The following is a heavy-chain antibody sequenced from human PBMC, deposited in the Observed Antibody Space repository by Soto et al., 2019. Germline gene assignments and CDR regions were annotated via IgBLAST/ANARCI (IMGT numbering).Heavy chain of an antibody. CDR2: ISAYNGDT. CDR1: GYTFSTYG. CDR3: TRQRYTYGPFDY. Sequence: QVQLVQSGGEVKKPGASVKVSCNTSGYTFSTYGISWVRQAPGQGLEWMGWISAYNGDTNYAQNFQGRVTLSTDTSTSTAYLERRSLRSDDTAVYYCTRQRYTYGPFDYWVQGTLVTVSS. J-gene: IGHJ4*02. D-gene: IGHD5-18*01. V-gene: IGHV1-18*01.